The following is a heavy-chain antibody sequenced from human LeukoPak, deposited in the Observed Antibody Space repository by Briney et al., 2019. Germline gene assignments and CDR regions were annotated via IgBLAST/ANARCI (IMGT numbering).Heavy chain of an antibody. CDR3: AKDSAFYYIDV. Sequence: PGGSLRRSCAASGFTFDDYATHWVRQAPGKGLEWVSGISWNSRSIGYADSVKGRFTISRDNAKNSLYLQMNSLRAEDTAVYYCAKDSAFYYIDVWGKGTTVIISS. CDR1: GFTFDDYA. CDR2: ISWNSRSI. J-gene: IGHJ6*03. V-gene: IGHV3-9*01.